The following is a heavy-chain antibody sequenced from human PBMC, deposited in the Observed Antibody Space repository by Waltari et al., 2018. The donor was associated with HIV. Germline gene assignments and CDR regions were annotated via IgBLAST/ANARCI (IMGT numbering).Heavy chain of an antibody. CDR3: AHSYGLYNGMDV. D-gene: IGHD3-10*01. J-gene: IGHJ6*02. CDR2: IYWDDHK. CDR1: GFSLSTSGVG. V-gene: IGHV2-5*02. Sequence: QITLKESGPTLVKPTQTLTLTCSFSGFSLSTSGVGVGWIRQPPGKALEWLGLIYWDDHKHYSPSLKSRLTITKDTSKNQVVLRMTNMDPVDTATYCCAHSYGLYNGMDVWGQGTTVTVSS.